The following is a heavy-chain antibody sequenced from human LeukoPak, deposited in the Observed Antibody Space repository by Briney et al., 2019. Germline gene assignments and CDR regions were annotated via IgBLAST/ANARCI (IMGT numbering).Heavy chain of an antibody. CDR3: AKPSNRFDY. V-gene: IGHV3-23*01. CDR2: MSGSGRRI. D-gene: IGHD1-14*01. J-gene: IGHJ4*02. Sequence: GGSLRLSCAASGFTFSDFAMNRVRHSPGKGLEGVSGMSGSGRRIVYADSVKGRFTISRDNSKNTLFLQMTSLRAEDTAVYYCAKPSNRFDYWGQGTLVTVSS. CDR1: GFTFSDFA.